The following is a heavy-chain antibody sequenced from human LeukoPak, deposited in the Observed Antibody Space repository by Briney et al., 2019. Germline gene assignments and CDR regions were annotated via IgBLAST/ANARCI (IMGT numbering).Heavy chain of an antibody. J-gene: IGHJ4*02. CDR2: ISWNSNNI. CDR1: GFPFHDYA. D-gene: IGHD3-10*01. Sequence: GGSLRLSCAASGFPFHDYAMHWVRQAPGKGLEWVSGISWNSNNIDYADSVKGRFTISRDNAKNSLYLQMNSLRAEDMALYYCARDKYASMVRGIIYFDYWGQGTLVTVSS. V-gene: IGHV3-9*03. CDR3: ARDKYASMVRGIIYFDY.